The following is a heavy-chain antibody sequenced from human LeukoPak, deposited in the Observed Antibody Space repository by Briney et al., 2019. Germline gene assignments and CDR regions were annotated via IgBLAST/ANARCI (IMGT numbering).Heavy chain of an antibody. D-gene: IGHD3-22*01. CDR2: ISGSGMLT. CDR3: AKYYYDSGGRGNDAFDV. Sequence: GGSLGLSCAASGFTFRNYVIHWVRQAPGKGLEWVSSISGSGMLTYYADSVRGRFTISRDNSKNTLYLQMSSLRAEDTATFYCAKYYYDSGGRGNDAFDVWGQGTLVTVSS. J-gene: IGHJ3*01. CDR1: GFTFRNYV. V-gene: IGHV3-23*01.